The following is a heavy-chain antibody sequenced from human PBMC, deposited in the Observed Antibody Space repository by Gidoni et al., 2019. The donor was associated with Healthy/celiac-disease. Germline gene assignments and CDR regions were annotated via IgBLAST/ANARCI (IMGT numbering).Heavy chain of an antibody. D-gene: IGHD3-16*02. CDR1: GGSISSGSYY. CDR2: IYTSGST. J-gene: IGHJ4*02. CDR3: ARVSAYDYIWGSYRSPNLYFDY. Sequence: QVQLQESGPGLVKPSPTLSLTCTVSGGSISSGSYYWSWIRQPAGKGLEWIGRIYTSGSTNYNPSLKSRVTMSVDTSKNQFSLKLSSVTAADTAVYYCARVSAYDYIWGSYRSPNLYFDYWGQGTLVTVSS. V-gene: IGHV4-61*02.